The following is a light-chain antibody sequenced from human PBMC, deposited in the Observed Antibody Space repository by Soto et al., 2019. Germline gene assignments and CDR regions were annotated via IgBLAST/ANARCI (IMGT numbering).Light chain of an antibody. Sequence: QSVLTQPASVSGSPGQSITISCTGTSSDVGGFNLVSWYQQYPGKVPKLMIYEDSKRPSGVSNRFSGSKSGNTASLTISGLQAEDEADYYCCSYASSSTVVFGAGTKVTVL. J-gene: IGLJ2*01. CDR3: CSYASSSTVV. V-gene: IGLV2-14*02. CDR1: SSDVGGFNL. CDR2: EDS.